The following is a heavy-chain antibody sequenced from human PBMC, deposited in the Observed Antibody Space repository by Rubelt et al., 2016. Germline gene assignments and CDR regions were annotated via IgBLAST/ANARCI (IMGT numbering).Heavy chain of an antibody. CDR3: ARDGIAAAGYYYYYGMDV. D-gene: IGHD6-13*01. V-gene: IGHV3-30*03. J-gene: IGHJ6*02. CDR1: GFTFSSYW. CDR2: ISYDGSNK. Sequence: VQLVESGGGLVQPGGSLRVSCAASGFTFSSYWMSWVRQAPGKGLEWVAGISYDGSNKYFADSVKGRFTISRDNSKNTLFLQMNSVGVEDTAVYYCARDGIAAAGYYYYYGMDVWGQGTTVTVSS.